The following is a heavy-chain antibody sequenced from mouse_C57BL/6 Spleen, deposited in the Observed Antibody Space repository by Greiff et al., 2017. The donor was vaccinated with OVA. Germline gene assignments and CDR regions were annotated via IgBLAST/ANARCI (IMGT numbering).Heavy chain of an antibody. CDR1: GFTFSSYA. D-gene: IGHD2-4*01. CDR3: TRENYDDAMDY. J-gene: IGHJ4*01. V-gene: IGHV5-9-1*02. CDR2: ISSGGDYI. Sequence: EVKLVESGEGLVKPGGSLKLSCAASGFTFSSYAMSWVRQTPEKRLEWVAYISSGGDYIYYADTVKGRFTISRDNARNTLYLQMSRLKSEATAMYYCTRENYDDAMDYWGQGTSVTVSS.